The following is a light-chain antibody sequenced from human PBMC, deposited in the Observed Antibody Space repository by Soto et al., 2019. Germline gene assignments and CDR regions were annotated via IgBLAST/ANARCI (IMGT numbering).Light chain of an antibody. CDR2: GAS. J-gene: IGKJ1*01. V-gene: IGKV3-20*01. CDR1: QSISSPY. Sequence: EIVLTQSPGTLSVSPGGRATLSCRASQSISSPYLAWYQQKPGQAPRLLIDGASSRATGVPDRFSGSGSGTDFTLTINRLEPAAFAAYYFQQYDSWTCGQGTKVDI. CDR3: QQYDSWT.